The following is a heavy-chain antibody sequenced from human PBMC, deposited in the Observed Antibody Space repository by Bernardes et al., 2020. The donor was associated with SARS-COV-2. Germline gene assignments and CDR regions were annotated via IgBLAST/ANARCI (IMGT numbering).Heavy chain of an antibody. Sequence: SETLSLTCAVYGGSFSGYYWSWIRQPPGKGLEWIGEIKHSGSTNYNPSLKSRVTISVDTSKNQFSLKLSSVTAADTAVYYCAGDRGYCTNGVCYSDAFDIWGQGTMVTVSS. D-gene: IGHD2-8*01. CDR2: IKHSGST. CDR3: AGDRGYCTNGVCYSDAFDI. CDR1: GGSFSGYY. V-gene: IGHV4-34*01. J-gene: IGHJ3*02.